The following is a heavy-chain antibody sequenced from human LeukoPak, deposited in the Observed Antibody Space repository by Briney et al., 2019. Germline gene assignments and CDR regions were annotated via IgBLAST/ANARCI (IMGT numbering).Heavy chain of an antibody. CDR2: IYDSGST. D-gene: IGHD2-15*01. J-gene: IGHJ3*02. Sequence: SQTLSLTCAVSGGSISSGGYSWSWIRQPPGKGLEWIGYIYDSGSTYYNPSLKSRITISVDTSENRFSLKLSSVTATDTAVYYCARDCSGGSCYGAFDIWGQGTMVTVSS. CDR3: ARDCSGGSCYGAFDI. CDR1: GGSISSGGYS. V-gene: IGHV4-30-2*05.